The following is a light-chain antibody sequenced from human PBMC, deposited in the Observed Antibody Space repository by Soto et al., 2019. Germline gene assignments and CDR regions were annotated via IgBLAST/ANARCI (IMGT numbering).Light chain of an antibody. CDR3: TAWDDTLRGPL. Sequence: QSVLTQPPSASRTPGQRVTISCSGSSSNIGSNYVYWYQQLPGTAPKLLIYRNNQRPSGVPDRFSGSKSGPSASLAISGVRSEDEADYYCTAWDDTLRGPLFGGGTKVTVL. V-gene: IGLV1-47*01. CDR1: SSNIGSNY. CDR2: RNN. J-gene: IGLJ2*01.